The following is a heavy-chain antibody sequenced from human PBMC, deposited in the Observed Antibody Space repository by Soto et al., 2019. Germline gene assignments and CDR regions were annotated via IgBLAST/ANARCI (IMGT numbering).Heavy chain of an antibody. CDR3: ARERSRGSGSSDY. J-gene: IGHJ4*02. V-gene: IGHV1-69*01. D-gene: IGHD3-10*01. Sequence: QVQLVQSGAEVKKPGSSVKVSCKASGGTFSSYAISWVRQAPGHGLEWVEGIIPIFGTANYEQKFQGRVKITSDESTSTAYMELTSLRSEDTAVYYCARERSRGSGSSDYWGQGTLVTVSS. CDR2: IIPIFGTA. CDR1: GGTFSSYA.